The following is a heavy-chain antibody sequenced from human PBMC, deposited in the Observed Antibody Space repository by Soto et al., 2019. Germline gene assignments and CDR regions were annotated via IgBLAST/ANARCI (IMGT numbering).Heavy chain of an antibody. J-gene: IGHJ4*02. CDR3: ASYYYDSSGYYYLDY. D-gene: IGHD3-22*01. V-gene: IGHV4-59*01. Sequence: SETLSLTCAVSGGSISSYYWSWIRQPPGKGLEWIGYIYYSGSTNYNPSLKSRVTISVDTSKNQFSLKLSSVTAADTAVYYCASYYYDSSGYYYLDYWGQGTLVTVSS. CDR1: GGSISSYY. CDR2: IYYSGST.